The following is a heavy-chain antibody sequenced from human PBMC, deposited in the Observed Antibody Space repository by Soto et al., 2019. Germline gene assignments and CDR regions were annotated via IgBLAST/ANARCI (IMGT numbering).Heavy chain of an antibody. J-gene: IGHJ4*02. D-gene: IGHD6-19*01. CDR1: GYTFTSYY. V-gene: IGHV1-46*01. CDR3: ARSPDPAVAGSYYFDY. CDR2: INPSGGST. Sequence: ASVKVSCKASGYTFTSYYMHWVRQAPGQGLEWMGIINPSGGSTSYAQKFQGRVTMTRDTSTSTVYMELSSLRSEDTAVYYCARSPDPAVAGSYYFDYWGQGTLVTVSS.